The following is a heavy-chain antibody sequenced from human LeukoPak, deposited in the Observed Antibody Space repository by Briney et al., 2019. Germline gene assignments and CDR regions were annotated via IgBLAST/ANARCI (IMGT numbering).Heavy chain of an antibody. J-gene: IGHJ5*02. CDR1: GFTFSSYA. D-gene: IGHD3-10*01. V-gene: IGHV3-23*01. CDR2: ISGSGGST. Sequence: PGGSLRLSCAASGFTFSSYAMSWVRQAPGKGLEWVSAISGSGGSTYYADSVKGRFTISRDNSKNTLYLQMNSLRAEDTAVYYCAKDFLDFYGSGSYSNWFDPWGQGTLVTVSS. CDR3: AKDFLDFYGSGSYSNWFDP.